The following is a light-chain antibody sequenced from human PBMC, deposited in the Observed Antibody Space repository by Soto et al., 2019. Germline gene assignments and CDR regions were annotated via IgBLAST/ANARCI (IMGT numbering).Light chain of an antibody. CDR2: GDS. Sequence: QSALTQPPSVSGAPGRRVTISCTGSSSNIGAGYDVHWYQQLPGTAPKLLIYGDSNRPSGVPDRFSGSKSGTSASLAITGLPAEDEADYYCQSYDSSLSGFVVFGGGTKLPVL. V-gene: IGLV1-40*01. CDR3: QSYDSSLSGFVV. J-gene: IGLJ2*01. CDR1: SSNIGAGYD.